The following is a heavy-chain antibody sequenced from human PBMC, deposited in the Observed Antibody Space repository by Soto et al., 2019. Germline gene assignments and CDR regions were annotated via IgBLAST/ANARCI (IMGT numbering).Heavy chain of an antibody. Sequence: GGSLRLSCAASGFTFRSYSMDWVRQAPGKGLEWVSYISSSNRTINYADSVKGRFIISRDNAKNSLYLQMHSLRDEDTAVYYCAREGWPLLQTGMDVWGQGTTVTVSS. CDR3: AREGWPLLQTGMDV. J-gene: IGHJ6*02. CDR2: ISSSNRTI. CDR1: GFTFRSYS. D-gene: IGHD2-15*01. V-gene: IGHV3-48*02.